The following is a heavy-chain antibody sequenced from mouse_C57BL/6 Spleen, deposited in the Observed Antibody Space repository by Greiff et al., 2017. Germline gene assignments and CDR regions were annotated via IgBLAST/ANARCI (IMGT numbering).Heavy chain of an antibody. CDR1: GFTFRDYG. CDR3: ARDGYSY. V-gene: IGHV5-17*01. CDR2: ISSGSSTI. J-gene: IGHJ3*01. D-gene: IGHD2-3*01. Sequence: EVQLVESGGGLVKPGGSLKLSCAASGFTFRDYGMHWVRQAPEKGLEWVAYISSGSSTIYYADTVKGRFTISRDNAKNTLFLQMTSLRSGDTAMYYCARDGYSYWGQGTLVTVSA.